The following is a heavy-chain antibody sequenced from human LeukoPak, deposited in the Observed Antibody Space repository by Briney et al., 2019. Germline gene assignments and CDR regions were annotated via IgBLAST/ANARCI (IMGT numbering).Heavy chain of an antibody. CDR1: VGAIRNYY. Sequence: SYTLSLTRTLSVGAIRNYYWNWLRQPAGTALEWIGRIYSNGSASDNPSLKSRVTKSLDTPNNQFSMRLASVTAEDSAVYYCARDFPMLMWVGDLLSPEYCYFMDVWGEGTTVTVSS. J-gene: IGHJ6*03. V-gene: IGHV4-4*07. CDR2: IYSNGSA. CDR3: ARDFPMLMWVGDLLSPEYCYFMDV. D-gene: IGHD3-10*01.